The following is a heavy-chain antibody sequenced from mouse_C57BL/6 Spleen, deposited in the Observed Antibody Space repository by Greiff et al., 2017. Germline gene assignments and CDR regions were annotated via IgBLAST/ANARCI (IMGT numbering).Heavy chain of an antibody. J-gene: IGHJ3*01. CDR2: IDPENGDT. Sequence: EVQGVESGAELVRPGASVKLSCTASGFNIKDDYMHWVKQRPEQGLEWIGWIDPENGDTEYASKFQGKATITADTSSNTAYLQLSSLTSEDTAVYYCTTGGYGSSPLAYWGQGTLVTVSA. V-gene: IGHV14-4*01. CDR1: GFNIKDDY. D-gene: IGHD1-1*01. CDR3: TTGGYGSSPLAY.